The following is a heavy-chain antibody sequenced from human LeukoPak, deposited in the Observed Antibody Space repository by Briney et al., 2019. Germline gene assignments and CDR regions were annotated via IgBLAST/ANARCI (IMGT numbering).Heavy chain of an antibody. J-gene: IGHJ4*02. D-gene: IGHD6-19*01. V-gene: IGHV4-30-2*01. CDR2: IFHSGST. CDR1: GGSISNGGYF. Sequence: PSETLSLTCTVSGGSISNGGYFWSWIRQPPGKGLEWLGYIFHSGSTNYNPSLKSRVTISVDTSKNQFSLKPSSVTAVDTAVYYCARHVGAVAGREIFDYWGQGTLVTVSS. CDR3: ARHVGAVAGREIFDY.